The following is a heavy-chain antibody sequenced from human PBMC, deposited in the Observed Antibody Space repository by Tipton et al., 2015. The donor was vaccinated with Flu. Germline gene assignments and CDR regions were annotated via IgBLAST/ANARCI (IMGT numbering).Heavy chain of an antibody. Sequence: QSGAEVKKPGSSVKASCKASGGTFSSYAISWVRQAPGQGLEWMGGIIPIFGTANYAQKFQGRVTITADESTSTAYMELSSLRSEDTAVYYCARERRVDYYDSSGYYFLFDYWGQGTLVTVSS. V-gene: IGHV1-69*01. J-gene: IGHJ4*02. CDR3: ARERRVDYYDSSGYYFLFDY. CDR2: IIPIFGTA. CDR1: GGTFSSYA. D-gene: IGHD3-22*01.